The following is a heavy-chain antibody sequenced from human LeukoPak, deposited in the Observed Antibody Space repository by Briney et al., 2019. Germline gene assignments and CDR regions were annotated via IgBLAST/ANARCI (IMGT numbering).Heavy chain of an antibody. CDR3: ARSVRGLAVASHFDY. Sequence: GSLRLSCAASGFTFSSYEMNWVRQAPGKGLEWVSYISSSGSTIYYADSVKGRFTVSRDNAKNSLYLQMNSLRAEDTAVYYCARSVRGLAVASHFDYWGQGTLVTVSS. D-gene: IGHD6-19*01. J-gene: IGHJ4*02. CDR2: ISSSGSTI. V-gene: IGHV3-48*03. CDR1: GFTFSSYE.